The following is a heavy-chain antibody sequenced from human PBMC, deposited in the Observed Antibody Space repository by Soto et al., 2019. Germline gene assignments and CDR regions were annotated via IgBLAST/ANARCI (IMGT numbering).Heavy chain of an antibody. V-gene: IGHV4-31*03. CDR2: IYYSGST. CDR3: ARGNSGYGPDY. Sequence: QVQLQESGPGLVKPSQTLSLTCTVSRGSISSGGYYWSWIRQHPGKGLEWIGYIYYSGSTDYNPSPKSRVTISVDTSQNQFSLKLRSVTAADTAVYYCARGNSGYGPDYWGQGTLVTVSS. CDR1: RGSISSGGYY. D-gene: IGHD5-12*01. J-gene: IGHJ4*02.